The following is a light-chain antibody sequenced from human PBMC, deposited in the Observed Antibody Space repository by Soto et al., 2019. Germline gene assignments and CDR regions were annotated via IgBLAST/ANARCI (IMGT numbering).Light chain of an antibody. V-gene: IGKV1-5*01. CDR3: QQYNSRATLT. Sequence: DIQMTQSPSTLSASVGDRVTITCRASQSISSWLAWYQQKPGKAPKLLIYDASSLESGVPSRFSGSGSGTEFTLTISSLQPDDFATYYCQQYNSRATLTFGGGTKVEIK. CDR2: DAS. CDR1: QSISSW. J-gene: IGKJ4*01.